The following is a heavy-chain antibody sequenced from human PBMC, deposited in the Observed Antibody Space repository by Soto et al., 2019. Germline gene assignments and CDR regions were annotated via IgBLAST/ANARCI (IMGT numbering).Heavy chain of an antibody. CDR1: GFTFSSYG. Sequence: QVQLVESGGGVVQPGRSLRLSCAASGFTFSSYGMHWVRQAPGKGLEWVAVIWYEGSNKYYADSVMGRFTISRDNSKHTMYLEMHSLRAEDTAVYYCARENSSGWYSLTYYYYGVDVWGHGTTVTVSS. J-gene: IGHJ6*02. D-gene: IGHD6-19*01. CDR3: ARENSSGWYSLTYYYYGVDV. V-gene: IGHV3-33*01. CDR2: IWYEGSNK.